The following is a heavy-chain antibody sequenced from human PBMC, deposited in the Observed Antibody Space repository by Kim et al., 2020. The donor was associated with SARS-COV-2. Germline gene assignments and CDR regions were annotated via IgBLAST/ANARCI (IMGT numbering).Heavy chain of an antibody. V-gene: IGHV3-13*01. CDR2: IGTSDDT. D-gene: IGHD3-9*01. J-gene: IGHJ4*02. Sequence: GGSLRLSCVTSGFNFSTYDMHWVRQGPGKSLEWVSGIGTSDDTYYSGSVRGRFTISRENAKNSLYLQMNSLSAGDTAVYYCTRKRTGYEYWGQGTLVTVSS. CDR3: TRKRTGYEY. CDR1: GFNFSTYD.